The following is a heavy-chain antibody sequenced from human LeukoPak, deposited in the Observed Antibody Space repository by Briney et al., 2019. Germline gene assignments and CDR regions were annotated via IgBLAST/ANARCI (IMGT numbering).Heavy chain of an antibody. J-gene: IGHJ6*03. Sequence: GGSLRLSCAASGFTFSSYSMNWVRQAPGKGLEWEAFIWYDGSKKYYTDSVRGRFTISRDNSKNTLYLQMNSLRAEDTALYYCAKGEYNYYMDVWGKGTTVTVSS. V-gene: IGHV3-30*02. D-gene: IGHD5-24*01. CDR2: IWYDGSKK. CDR1: GFTFSSYS. CDR3: AKGEYNYYMDV.